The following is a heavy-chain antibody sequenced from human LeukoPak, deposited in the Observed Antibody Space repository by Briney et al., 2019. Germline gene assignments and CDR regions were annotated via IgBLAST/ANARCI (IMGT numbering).Heavy chain of an antibody. Sequence: GVSLRLSCAASGFTFSSYGMHWVRQAPGKGLEWVAVIWYDGSNKYYADSVKGRFTISRDNSKNTLYLQMNSLRAEDTAVYYCARAYYYDSSGYYGLGYWGQGTLVTVSS. D-gene: IGHD3-22*01. J-gene: IGHJ4*02. CDR3: ARAYYYDSSGYYGLGY. CDR2: IWYDGSNK. CDR1: GFTFSSYG. V-gene: IGHV3-33*01.